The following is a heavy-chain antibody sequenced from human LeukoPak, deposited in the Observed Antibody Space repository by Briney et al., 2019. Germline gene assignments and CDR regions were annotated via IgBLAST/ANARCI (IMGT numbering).Heavy chain of an antibody. V-gene: IGHV3-23*01. Sequence: GGSLRLSCAASGFNFGSYSMTWVRQAPGKGLEWVSVISADSATTFYADSVKGRFTISRDNAKNTVFLQMSSLRAEDTALYYCARKSASGNYPLDYGGQGTLVTVSS. CDR1: GFNFGSYS. D-gene: IGHD3-10*01. CDR3: ARKSASGNYPLDY. CDR2: ISADSATT. J-gene: IGHJ4*02.